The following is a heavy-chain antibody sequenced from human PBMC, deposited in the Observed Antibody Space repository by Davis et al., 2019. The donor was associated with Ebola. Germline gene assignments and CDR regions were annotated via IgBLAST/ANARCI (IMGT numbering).Heavy chain of an antibody. CDR2: IKSKTDGGTT. J-gene: IGHJ3*02. Sequence: PGGSLRLSCAASGFTFSNAWMNWVRQAPGKGLEWVGRIKSKTDGGTTDYAAPVKGRFTTSRDDSKNTLYLQMNSLKTEDTAVYYCTSGSGTTSRNACAIWGQGTMVTISS. D-gene: IGHD1-7*01. CDR3: TSGSGTTSRNACAI. CDR1: GFTFSNAW. V-gene: IGHV3-15*01.